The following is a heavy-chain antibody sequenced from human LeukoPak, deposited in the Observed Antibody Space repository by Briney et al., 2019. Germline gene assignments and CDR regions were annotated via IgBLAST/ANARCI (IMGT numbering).Heavy chain of an antibody. V-gene: IGHV4-59*01. CDR3: AAGNGWLDF. J-gene: IGHJ4*02. CDR2: KRYSGKS. CDR1: VGSIRGYY. D-gene: IGHD6-19*01. Sequence: SETLSLTCTVSVGSIRGYYWSWIRQPPGKGLEHIGYKRYSGKSNYEPSLQGRVTISVDTSKNQFSLILTSMTAADTAVYYCAAGNGWLDFWSQGTLVTVSS.